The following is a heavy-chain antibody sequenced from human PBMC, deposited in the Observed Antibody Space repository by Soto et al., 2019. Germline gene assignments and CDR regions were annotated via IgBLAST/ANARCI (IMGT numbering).Heavy chain of an antibody. D-gene: IGHD4-4*01. J-gene: IGHJ6*03. CDR3: TSFTTVTMPSSYYYYMDV. CDR2: IRSKANSYAT. Sequence: EVQLVESGGGLVQPGGSLKLSCAASGFTFSGSAMHWVRQASGKGLEWVGRIRSKANSYATAYAASVKGRFTISRDDSKNTAYLQMNSLKTEDTAVYYCTSFTTVTMPSSYYYYMDVWGKGTTVTVSS. V-gene: IGHV3-73*01. CDR1: GFTFSGSA.